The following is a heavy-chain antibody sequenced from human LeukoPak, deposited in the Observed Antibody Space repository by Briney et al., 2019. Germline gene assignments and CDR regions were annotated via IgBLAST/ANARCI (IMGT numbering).Heavy chain of an antibody. CDR2: IKQDGSEK. CDR1: GFTFSSYW. J-gene: IGHJ4*02. CDR3: AREDYDILTGYYTFDY. D-gene: IGHD3-9*01. V-gene: IGHV3-7*03. Sequence: GGSLRLSCAVSGFTFSSYWMSWVRQAPGKGLEWVANIKQDGSEKSYVDSVKGRFTISRDNAKNSLYLKMNSLRAEDTAVYYCAREDYDILTGYYTFDYWGQGTLVTVSS.